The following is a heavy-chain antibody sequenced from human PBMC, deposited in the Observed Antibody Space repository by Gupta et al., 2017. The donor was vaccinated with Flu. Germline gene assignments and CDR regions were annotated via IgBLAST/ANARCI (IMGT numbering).Heavy chain of an antibody. CDR2: SKSKTDVGTT. V-gene: IGHV3-15*01. CDR1: GLSNSNAW. CDR3: TAHDRAYYGPDY. Sequence: EEQLVESGGGMGKPGGSIRLSCATAGLSNSNAWTSGVRQTPGTGLEWVGRSKSKTDVGTTDYAAPVNGRFTISRDDSKNTLYLQMNSLKTEDTAVYYCTAHDRAYYGPDYWGQGTLVTVSS. D-gene: IGHD2-21*01. J-gene: IGHJ4*02.